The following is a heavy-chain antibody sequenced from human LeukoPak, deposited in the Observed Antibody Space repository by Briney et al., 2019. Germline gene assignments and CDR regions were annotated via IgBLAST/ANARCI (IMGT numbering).Heavy chain of an antibody. CDR2: INSDGSST. J-gene: IGHJ5*02. CDR1: GFTFSSYW. Sequence: GGSLRLSCAASGFTFSSYWMHWVRQAPGKGLVWVSRINSDGSSTSYADSVKGRFTISRDNAKNTLYLQMNSLRAEDTAVYYCAKDPVPSTYYYDSSGSHNWFDPWGQGTLVTVSS. CDR3: AKDPVPSTYYYDSSGSHNWFDP. D-gene: IGHD3-22*01. V-gene: IGHV3-74*01.